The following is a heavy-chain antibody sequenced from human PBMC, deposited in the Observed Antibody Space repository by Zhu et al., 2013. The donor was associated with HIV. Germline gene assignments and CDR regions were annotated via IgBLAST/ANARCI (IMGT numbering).Heavy chain of an antibody. J-gene: IGHJ5*02. CDR1: GGTFSSYA. Sequence: QVQLVQSGAEVKKPGSSVKVSCKASGGTFSSYAINWVRQATGQGLEWMGWMNPNSGNTGYAQKFQGRVTMTRNTSISTAYMELSSLRSEDTAVYYCARGRTMIEVITANWFDPWGQGTLVTVSS. V-gene: IGHV1-8*02. CDR3: ARGRTMIEVITANWFDP. CDR2: MNPNSGNT. D-gene: IGHD3-22*01.